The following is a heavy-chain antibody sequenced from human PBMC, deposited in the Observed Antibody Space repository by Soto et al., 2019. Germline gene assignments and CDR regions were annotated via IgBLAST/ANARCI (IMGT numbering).Heavy chain of an antibody. Sequence: QVQLQESGPGLVKPSQTLSLTCTVSGGSISSGGYYWSWIRQHPGKGLEWIGYIYYSGSTYYNPSLKSRVTRSVDTSKNQLSLKLSSVTAADTAVYYYARGGEGGGNSEDWFEPWGQGTLVTVSS. CDR1: GGSISSGGYY. V-gene: IGHV4-31*03. J-gene: IGHJ5*02. CDR2: IYYSGST. CDR3: ARGGEGGGNSEDWFEP. D-gene: IGHD2-21*02.